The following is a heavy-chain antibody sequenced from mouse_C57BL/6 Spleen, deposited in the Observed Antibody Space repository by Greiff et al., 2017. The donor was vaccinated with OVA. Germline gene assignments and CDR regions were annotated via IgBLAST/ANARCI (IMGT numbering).Heavy chain of an antibody. D-gene: IGHD1-1*01. J-gene: IGHJ2*01. V-gene: IGHV1-81*01. CDR2: IYPRSGNT. CDR1: GYTFTSYG. Sequence: QVQLQQSGAELARPGASVKLSCKASGYTFTSYGISWVKQRTGQGLEWIGEIYPRSGNTYYNEKFKGKATLTADKSSSTAYMELRSLTSEDSAVYFCARSEAYGSRGDFDYWGQGTTLTVSS. CDR3: ARSEAYGSRGDFDY.